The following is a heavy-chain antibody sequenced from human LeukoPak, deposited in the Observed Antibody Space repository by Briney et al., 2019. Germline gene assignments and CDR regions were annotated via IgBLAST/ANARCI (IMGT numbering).Heavy chain of an antibody. D-gene: IGHD6-13*01. CDR1: GGTFSSYA. V-gene: IGHV1-69*06. CDR3: ARSSSWPYYFDY. CDR2: IIAIFGTA. Sequence: GSSVKVSCKASGGTFSSYAISWVRQAPGQGLEWMGGIIAIFGTANYAQKFQGRVTITADKSTSTAYMELSSLRSEGTAVYYCARSSSWPYYFDYWGQGTLVTVSS. J-gene: IGHJ4*02.